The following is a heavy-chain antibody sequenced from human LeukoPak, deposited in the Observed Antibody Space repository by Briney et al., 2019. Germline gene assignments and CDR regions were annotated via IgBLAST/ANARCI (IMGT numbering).Heavy chain of an antibody. CDR1: GFTFSSYS. J-gene: IGHJ3*02. Sequence: GGSLRLSCAAPGFTFSSYSMNWVRQAPGKGLEWVSSISSSSSYIYYADSVKGRFTISRDNAKNSLYLLMNSLRAEDTAVYYCARGTGYYDSSGYYSSLHAFDIWGQGTMVTVSS. D-gene: IGHD3-22*01. V-gene: IGHV3-21*01. CDR2: ISSSSSYI. CDR3: ARGTGYYDSSGYYSSLHAFDI.